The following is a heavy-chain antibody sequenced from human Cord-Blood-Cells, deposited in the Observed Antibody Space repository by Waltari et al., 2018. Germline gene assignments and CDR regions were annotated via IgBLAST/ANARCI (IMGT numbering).Heavy chain of an antibody. CDR1: GFTFSSYG. J-gene: IGHJ3*02. V-gene: IGHV3-30*02. CDR3: AKDFGLCSSTSCYLSAFDI. CDR2: IRYDGSNK. D-gene: IGHD2-2*01. Sequence: QVQLVESGGGVVQPGGSLRLSCAASGFTFSSYGMHWVPQAPGKGLAWVAFIRYDGSNKYYADSVKGRFTISRDNSKNTLYLQMNSLRAEDTAVYYCAKDFGLCSSTSCYLSAFDIWGQGTMVTVSS.